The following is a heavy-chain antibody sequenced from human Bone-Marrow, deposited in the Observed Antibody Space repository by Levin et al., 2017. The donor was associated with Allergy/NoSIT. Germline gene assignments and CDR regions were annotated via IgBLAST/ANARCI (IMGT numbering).Heavy chain of an antibody. J-gene: IGHJ5*02. CDR2: IYHSGTT. CDR3: ARALPGYGNWFDP. CDR1: GGFISTSTW. Sequence: SETLSLTCAVSGGFISTSTWWSWVRQPPGKGLEWIGEIYHSGTTNYNPSLKSRVTISVDSSMNQFSLKLNSVTAADTAVYYCARALPGYGNWFDPWGQGTLVTVSS. V-gene: IGHV4-4*02. D-gene: IGHD5-12*01.